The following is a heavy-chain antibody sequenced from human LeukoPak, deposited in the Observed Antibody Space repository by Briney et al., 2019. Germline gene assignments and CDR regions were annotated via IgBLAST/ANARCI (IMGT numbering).Heavy chain of an antibody. V-gene: IGHV4-38-2*02. D-gene: IGHD3-10*01. Sequence: SETLSLTCTVSGYSISSGYYWGWIRQPPGKGLEWIGSIYHSGSTYYNPSLKSRVTISVDTSKNQFSLKLSSVTAADTAVYYCASKAVRGVPRSGLGYWGQGTLVTVSS. CDR2: IYHSGST. J-gene: IGHJ4*02. CDR3: ASKAVRGVPRSGLGY. CDR1: GYSISSGYY.